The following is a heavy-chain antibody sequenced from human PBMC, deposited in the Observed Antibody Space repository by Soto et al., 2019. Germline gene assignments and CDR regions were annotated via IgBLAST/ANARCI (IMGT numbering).Heavy chain of an antibody. D-gene: IGHD3-3*01. CDR2: IWYDGSNK. Sequence: GGSLRLSCAASGFTFSSYGMHWVRQAPGKGLEWVAVIWYDGSNKYYADSVKGRFTISRDNSKNTLYLQMNSLRAEDTAVYYCARGELITIFGVVIPGYFDYWGQGTLVTDSS. J-gene: IGHJ4*02. V-gene: IGHV3-33*01. CDR1: GFTFSSYG. CDR3: ARGELITIFGVVIPGYFDY.